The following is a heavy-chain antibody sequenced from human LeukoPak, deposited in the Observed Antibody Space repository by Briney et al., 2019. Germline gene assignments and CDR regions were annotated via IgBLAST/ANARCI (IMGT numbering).Heavy chain of an antibody. CDR1: GFTFSSYW. CDR3: ARDKIEGPTKLDY. Sequence: PGGSLRLSCAPSGFTFSSYWMSWVRQAPGKGLEWVANIKQDESEKYYVDSVKGRFTISRDNAKNSLYLQMNSLRAEDTAVYYCARDKIEGPTKLDYWGQGILVTVSS. V-gene: IGHV3-7*01. CDR2: IKQDESEK. D-gene: IGHD1-1*01. J-gene: IGHJ4*02.